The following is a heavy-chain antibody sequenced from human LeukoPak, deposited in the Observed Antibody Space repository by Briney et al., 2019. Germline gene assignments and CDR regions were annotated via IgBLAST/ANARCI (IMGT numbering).Heavy chain of an antibody. D-gene: IGHD3-3*01. CDR1: GFSLGTSGMC. CDR3: ARSTIFGVVTPFDY. Sequence: SGPALVKPTQTLTLTCTFSGFSLGTSGMCVSWIRQPPGKALEWLARIDWDDDKYYSTSLKTRLTISKDTSKNQVVLTMTNMDPVDTATYYCARSTIFGVVTPFDYWGQGTLVTVSS. V-gene: IGHV2-70*11. J-gene: IGHJ4*02. CDR2: IDWDDDK.